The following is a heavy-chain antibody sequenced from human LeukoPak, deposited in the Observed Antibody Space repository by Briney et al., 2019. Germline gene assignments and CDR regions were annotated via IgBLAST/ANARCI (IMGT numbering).Heavy chain of an antibody. Sequence: PGRSLRLSCAASGFTFSSYGMHWVRQAPGKGLEWVAVIWYDGSNKYYADSVKGRFTISRDNSKNTLYLQMNSLRAEDTAVYYCAKDIAAAGPDYGGQGPLVTVSS. CDR2: IWYDGSNK. D-gene: IGHD6-13*01. CDR1: GFTFSSYG. CDR3: AKDIAAAGPDY. V-gene: IGHV3-33*06. J-gene: IGHJ4*02.